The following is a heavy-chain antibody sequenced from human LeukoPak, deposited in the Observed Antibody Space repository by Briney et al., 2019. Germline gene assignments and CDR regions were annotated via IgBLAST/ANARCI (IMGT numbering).Heavy chain of an antibody. CDR3: AKDRAAPDAFDI. J-gene: IGHJ3*02. CDR1: GFTFSSYG. V-gene: IGHV3-30*02. CDR2: IRYDGSNK. Sequence: PGGSLRLSCAASGFTFSSYGRHWVRQAPGKGLERVAFIRYDGSNKYYADSVKGRVTISRDNSKNTLYLQMNSLRAEDTAVYYCAKDRAAPDAFDIWGQGTMVTVSS.